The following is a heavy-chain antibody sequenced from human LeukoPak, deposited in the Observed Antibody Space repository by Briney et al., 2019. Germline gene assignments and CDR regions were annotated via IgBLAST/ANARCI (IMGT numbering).Heavy chain of an antibody. V-gene: IGHV5-51*01. J-gene: IGHJ4*02. Sequence: GASLKISFQCSGNSFSSYCIGWVRQMPGEGLERMGIIYPGDTDTRYSPSLQDQVIISADKSISTAYLQWSSLKASETAMYYCARIPKVDTSMARYSDYWGQGTLVTVSS. CDR3: ARIPKVDTSMARYSDY. CDR2: IYPGDTDT. CDR1: GNSFSSYC. D-gene: IGHD5-18*01.